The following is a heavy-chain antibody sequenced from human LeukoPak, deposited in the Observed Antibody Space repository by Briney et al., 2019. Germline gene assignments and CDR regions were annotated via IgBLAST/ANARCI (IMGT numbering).Heavy chain of an antibody. J-gene: IGHJ3*01. CDR1: GFTFSDYS. Sequence: VGSLTLSCAASGFTFSDYSMNWVRQAPGKGLGWISYISGSGTIYYADSVKGRFTISRDNAQRLVYLQMNSLRAEDTAVYYCTNFKPPAPDALDVWGQGTLITVSS. CDR3: TNFKPPAPDALDV. CDR2: ISGSGTI. D-gene: IGHD2/OR15-2a*01. V-gene: IGHV3-48*01.